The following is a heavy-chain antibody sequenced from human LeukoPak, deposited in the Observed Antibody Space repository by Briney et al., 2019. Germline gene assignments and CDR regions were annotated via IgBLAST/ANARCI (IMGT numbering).Heavy chain of an antibody. CDR1: GGSISSYY. J-gene: IGHJ4*02. D-gene: IGHD3-3*01. V-gene: IGHV4-59*08. Sequence: SETQSLTCTVSGGSISSYYWSWIRQPPGKGLEWIGYIYYSGSAIYSPSLKSRVTISVDTSKNQFSLRLSSVTAADTAVYYCARGPEWYYFDYWGQGTLVTVSS. CDR2: IYYSGSA. CDR3: ARGPEWYYFDY.